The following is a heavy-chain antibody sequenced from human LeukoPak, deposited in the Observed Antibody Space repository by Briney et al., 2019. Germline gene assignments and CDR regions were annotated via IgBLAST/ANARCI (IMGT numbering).Heavy chain of an antibody. CDR1: GYTFTGYY. CDR3: ARDVVVGATHFDY. CDR2: ISAYNGNT. J-gene: IGHJ4*02. D-gene: IGHD1-26*01. Sequence: ASVKVSCKASGYTFTGYYMHWVRQAPGQGLEWMGWISAYNGNTNYAQKLQGRVTMTTDTSTSTAYMELRSLRSDDTAVYYCARDVVVGATHFDYWGQGTLVTVSS. V-gene: IGHV1-18*04.